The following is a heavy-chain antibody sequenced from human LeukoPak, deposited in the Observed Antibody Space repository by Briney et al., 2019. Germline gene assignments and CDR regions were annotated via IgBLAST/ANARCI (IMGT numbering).Heavy chain of an antibody. CDR1: GGAISSFY. D-gene: IGHD1-26*01. Sequence: PSETLSLTCTVSGGAISSFYWSWIRQPPGKGREGIGYMYYGGSPNYNPSLKSRVITSLDTSKNQFSLKLNSVTTADTAVYYCVTGRYSYGWYDHWGQGILVTVSS. V-gene: IGHV4-59*13. J-gene: IGHJ5*02. CDR3: VTGRYSYGWYDH. CDR2: MYYGGSP.